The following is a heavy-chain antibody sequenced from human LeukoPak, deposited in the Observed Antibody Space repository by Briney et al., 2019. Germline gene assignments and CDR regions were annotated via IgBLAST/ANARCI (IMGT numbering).Heavy chain of an antibody. D-gene: IGHD3-16*02. Sequence: GGSLRLSCAASGFTVSSNYMSWIRQAPGKGLEWVSVIYSGGSTYYADSVKGRFTISRDNSRNTLYLQMNSLRAEDTAVYYCARGADFYDYVWGSYPTFDYWGQGTLVTASS. CDR3: ARGADFYDYVWGSYPTFDY. J-gene: IGHJ4*02. V-gene: IGHV3-66*01. CDR1: GFTVSSNY. CDR2: IYSGGST.